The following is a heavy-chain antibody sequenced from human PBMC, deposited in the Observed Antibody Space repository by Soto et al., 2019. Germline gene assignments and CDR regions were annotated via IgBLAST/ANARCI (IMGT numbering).Heavy chain of an antibody. V-gene: IGHV5-51*03. D-gene: IGHD1-26*01. J-gene: IGHJ3*02. CDR2: IYPGDSDT. CDR3: ARRAPSGSYFHGAFDI. CDR1: GYSFTSYW. Sequence: GESLKISCKGSGYSFTSYWIGWVRKMPGKGLEWMGIIYPGDSDTRYSPSFQGQVTISADKSISTAYLQWSSLKASDTAMYYCARRAPSGSYFHGAFDIWGQGTMVTVSS.